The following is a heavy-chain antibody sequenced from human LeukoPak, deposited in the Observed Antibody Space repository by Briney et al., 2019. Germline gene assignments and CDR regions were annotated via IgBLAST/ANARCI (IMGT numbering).Heavy chain of an antibody. J-gene: IGHJ5*02. D-gene: IGHD2-15*01. V-gene: IGHV1-46*01. Sequence: ASVKVSCKASGYTFTSYYIHWVRQAPGQGREWMGIINPSGGSTNYAQKFQGRVTMTRDTSTSTVYMELSSLRSEDTAMYYCARAVRVVVAATGFDPWGQGTLVTVSS. CDR1: GYTFTSYY. CDR3: ARAVRVVVAATGFDP. CDR2: INPSGGST.